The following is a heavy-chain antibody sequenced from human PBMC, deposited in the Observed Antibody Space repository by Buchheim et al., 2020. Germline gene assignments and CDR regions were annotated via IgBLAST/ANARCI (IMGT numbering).Heavy chain of an antibody. CDR2: INGDGTVT. D-gene: IGHD4-23*01. CDR3: TKDGGNSPDF. J-gene: IGHJ4*02. V-gene: IGHV3-74*01. Sequence: EVQLVESGGGLVQPGGSLRLSCAASGFAFGNYWMFWVRQTAGKGLALISRINGDGTVTTYADSVQGRFTISRDNAKNPLSLQMDSLRADDTALYYCTKDGGNSPDFWGQGTL. CDR1: GFAFGNYW.